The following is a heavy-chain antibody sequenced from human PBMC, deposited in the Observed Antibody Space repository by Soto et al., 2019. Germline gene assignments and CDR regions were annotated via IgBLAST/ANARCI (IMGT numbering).Heavy chain of an antibody. CDR2: IIPIFGTA. D-gene: IGHD3-10*01. V-gene: IGHV1-69*13. Sequence: SVKVSCKASGGTFGSYAISWVRQAPGQGLEWMGGIIPIFGTANYAQKFQGRVTITADESTSTAYMELSSLRSEDTAVYYCARRRNYYGSGSYYNVPDPGYYYYGMDVWGQ. CDR1: GGTFGSYA. J-gene: IGHJ6*02. CDR3: ARRRNYYGSGSYYNVPDPGYYYYGMDV.